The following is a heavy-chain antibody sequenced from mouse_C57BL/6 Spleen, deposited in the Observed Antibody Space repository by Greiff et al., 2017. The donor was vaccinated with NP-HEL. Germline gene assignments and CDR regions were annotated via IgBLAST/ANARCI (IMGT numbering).Heavy chain of an antibody. D-gene: IGHD2-5*01. J-gene: IGHJ2*01. V-gene: IGHV1-76*01. CDR1: GYTFTDYY. Sequence: VKLQESGAELVRPGASVKLSCKASGYTFTDYYINWVKQRPGQGLEWIARIYPGSGNTYYNEKFKGKATLTAEKSSSTAYMQLSSLTSEDSAVYFCARGSKDYWGQGTTLTVSS. CDR3: ARGSKDY. CDR2: IYPGSGNT.